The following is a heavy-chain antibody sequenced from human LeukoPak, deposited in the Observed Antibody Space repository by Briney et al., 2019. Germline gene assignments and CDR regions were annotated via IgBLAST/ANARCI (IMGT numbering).Heavy chain of an antibody. Sequence: SETLSLTCTVSGYSISSGYYWGWIRQPPGKGLEWIGSIYHSGSTYYNPSLKSRVTISVDTSKNQFSLKLSSVTAADTAVYYCARLFPSAAMDYWGQGTLVTVSS. CDR1: GYSISSGYY. CDR2: IYHSGST. D-gene: IGHD2-2*01. CDR3: ARLFPSAAMDY. V-gene: IGHV4-38-2*02. J-gene: IGHJ4*02.